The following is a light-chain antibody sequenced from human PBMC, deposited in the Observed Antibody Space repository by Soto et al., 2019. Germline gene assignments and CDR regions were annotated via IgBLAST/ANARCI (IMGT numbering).Light chain of an antibody. V-gene: IGLV2-14*03. Sequence: QSALTQPASVSGAPGQTITISCTGTSSDIGGYNFVSWYQQHPGKAPKLMIYDVTNRPRGLSDRFSGSKSGNTASLTISGLPAEDDDDYYCSSYTTSSTLVFGGGTKLTVL. CDR1: SSDIGGYNF. CDR3: SSYTTSSTLV. CDR2: DVT. J-gene: IGLJ3*02.